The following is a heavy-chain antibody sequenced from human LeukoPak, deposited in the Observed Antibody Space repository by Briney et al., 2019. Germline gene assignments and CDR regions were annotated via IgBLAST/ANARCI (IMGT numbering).Heavy chain of an antibody. CDR2: ISGSGGST. V-gene: IGHV3-23*01. CDR3: AKDTVRIAVAGDYGDY. D-gene: IGHD6-19*01. J-gene: IGHJ4*02. CDR1: GVTFSSYA. Sequence: GGSLRLSCAASGVTFSSYAMSWVRQAPGKGLEWVSAISGSGGSTYYADSVKGRFTISRDNSKNTLYLQMNSLRAEDTAVYYCAKDTVRIAVAGDYGDYWGQGTLVTVSS.